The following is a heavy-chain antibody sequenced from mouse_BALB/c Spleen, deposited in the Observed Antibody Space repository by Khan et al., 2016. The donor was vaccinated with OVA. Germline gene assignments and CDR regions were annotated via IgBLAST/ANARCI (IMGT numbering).Heavy chain of an antibody. Sequence: QVQLQQSGAELAKPGASVTMSCKASGFTFTTYWMHWVKQRPGQGMEWIGYINPTSGYTDYNQKFKDKATLTADKSSSTAYMQRISLTSEVSSVYYCARVRIDYWGQGTPLTVSS. V-gene: IGHV1-7*01. CDR1: GFTFTTYW. CDR3: ARVRIDY. CDR2: INPTSGYT. J-gene: IGHJ2*01.